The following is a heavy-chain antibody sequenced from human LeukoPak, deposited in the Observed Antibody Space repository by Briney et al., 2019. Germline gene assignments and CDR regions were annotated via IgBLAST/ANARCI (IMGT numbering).Heavy chain of an antibody. CDR1: GGTFSNYA. Sequence: GASVKASCKASGGTFSNYAINWVRQAPGQGLEWMGGVIPIFGTANYAQNFQGRVTITADESTTTAYLELSGLRSEDTAVYYCARGPRETYYDFWSGSNWFDPWGQGTLVTVSS. J-gene: IGHJ5*02. D-gene: IGHD3-3*01. CDR2: VIPIFGTA. CDR3: ARGPRETYYDFWSGSNWFDP. V-gene: IGHV1-69*13.